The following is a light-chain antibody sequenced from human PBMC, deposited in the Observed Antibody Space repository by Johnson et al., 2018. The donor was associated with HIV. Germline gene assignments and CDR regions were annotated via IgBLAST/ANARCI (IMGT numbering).Light chain of an antibody. CDR1: SSNIGNNY. CDR2: DNS. V-gene: IGLV1-51*01. J-gene: IGLJ1*01. CDR3: GTWDSSLNAFV. Sequence: QPVLTQPPSVSAAPGQKVTISCSGSSSNIGNNYVSWYQHLPGTAPKLLVYDNSKRPSGVPDRFSATKSGPSATLGITGLQTGDEADYYCGTWDSSLNAFVFGAGTRVTVL.